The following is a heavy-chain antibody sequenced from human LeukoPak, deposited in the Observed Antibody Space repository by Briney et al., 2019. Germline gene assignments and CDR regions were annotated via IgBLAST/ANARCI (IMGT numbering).Heavy chain of an antibody. CDR3: AREGVRGVLYYYYYYYMDV. CDR1: GFTFSSYG. J-gene: IGHJ6*03. D-gene: IGHD3-10*01. CDR2: IKQDGSEK. Sequence: GGSLRLSCAASGFTFSSYGMHWVRQAPGKGLEWVANIKQDGSEKYYVDSVKGRFTISRDNAKNSLYLQMNSLRAEDTAVYYCAREGVRGVLYYYYYYYMDVWGKGTTVTVSS. V-gene: IGHV3-7*01.